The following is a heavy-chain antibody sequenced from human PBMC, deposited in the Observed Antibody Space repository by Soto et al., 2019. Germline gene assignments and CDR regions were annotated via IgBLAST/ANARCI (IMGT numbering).Heavy chain of an antibody. J-gene: IGHJ5*02. CDR2: IYHSGST. CDR1: GGSISSGGYY. Sequence: QVQLQESGPGLVKPTQTLSLTCTVSGGSISSGGYYWSWIRQHPGKGLGWIGYIYHSGSTYYNPSLKSRVTISVETSKNQFSLKLSSVTAADTAVYYCAREAAGILNWFDPWGQGTLVTVSS. V-gene: IGHV4-31*03. CDR3: AREAAGILNWFDP. D-gene: IGHD6-25*01.